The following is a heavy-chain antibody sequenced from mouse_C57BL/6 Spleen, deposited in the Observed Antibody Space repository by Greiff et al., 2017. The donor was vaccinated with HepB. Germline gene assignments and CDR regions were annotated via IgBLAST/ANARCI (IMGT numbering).Heavy chain of an antibody. J-gene: IGHJ3*01. D-gene: IGHD2-4*01. Sequence: QVQLQQPGTELVKPGASVKLSCKASGYTFTSYWMHWVKQRPGQGLEWIGNINPSNGGTNYNEKFKSKATLTVDKSSSTAYTQLSSLTSEDSAVYYCARGDYDGPWFAYWGQGTLVTVSA. CDR1: GYTFTSYW. CDR2: INPSNGGT. CDR3: ARGDYDGPWFAY. V-gene: IGHV1-53*01.